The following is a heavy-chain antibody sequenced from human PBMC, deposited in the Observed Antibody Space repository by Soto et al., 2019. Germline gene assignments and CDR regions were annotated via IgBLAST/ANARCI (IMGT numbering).Heavy chain of an antibody. CDR1: GGSISSDDYS. D-gene: IGHD3-10*01. V-gene: IGHV4-39*01. CDR2: TYSSGGA. Sequence: PSETLSLTCTVSGGSISSDDYSWGWIRQPPGKGLEWIGNTYSSGGAYYSPAFKSRASISADTSKNQFFLKVTSVTAADTAIYYCARTRGSAVYFYFYGMDAWGQGTTVTVSS. CDR3: ARTRGSAVYFYFYGMDA. J-gene: IGHJ6*02.